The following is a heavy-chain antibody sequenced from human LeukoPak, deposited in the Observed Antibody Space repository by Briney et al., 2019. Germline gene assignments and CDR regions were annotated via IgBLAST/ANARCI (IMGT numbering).Heavy chain of an antibody. CDR1: GFTFDDYA. CDR3: AKDTDSSGYYGSFDY. J-gene: IGHJ4*02. D-gene: IGHD3-22*01. CDR2: INWNSGSI. Sequence: GGSLRLSCAASGFTFDDYAMHWVRQAPGKGLEWVSGINWNSGSIGYADSVKGRFTISRDNAKNSLYLQMNSLRAEDTALYYCAKDTDSSGYYGSFDYWGQGTLVTVS. V-gene: IGHV3-9*01.